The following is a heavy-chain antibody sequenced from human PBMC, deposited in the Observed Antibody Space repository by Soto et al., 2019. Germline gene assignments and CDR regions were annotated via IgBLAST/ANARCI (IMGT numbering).Heavy chain of an antibody. J-gene: IGHJ6*01. Sequence: GESLKISCKGSGYSFTSYWISRVRQMPGKGLEWMGRIDPSDSYTNDSPSFQGHGTSSADKPISTAYLQWSSQKASDTAMYYCARFPAGVTGYGMDVWGQGTTVTVSS. CDR3: ARFPAGVTGYGMDV. D-gene: IGHD3-10*01. CDR1: GYSFTSYW. CDR2: IDPSDSYT. V-gene: IGHV5-10-1*01.